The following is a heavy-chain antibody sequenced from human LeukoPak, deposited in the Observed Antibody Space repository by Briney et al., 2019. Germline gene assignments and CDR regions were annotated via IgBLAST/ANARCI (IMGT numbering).Heavy chain of an antibody. V-gene: IGHV3-49*04. CDR1: GFTFSNYP. J-gene: IGHJ4*02. Sequence: GRSLRLSCTTSGFTFSNYPMSWVRQAPGKGLEWLALLGSTAYGGTTKYAASVKGRFTISRDDSKSIAYLQRNSLKTEDTAVYYCTRPYYDYLTGYYSDYWGQGTLVTVSS. CDR2: LGSTAYGGTT. D-gene: IGHD3-9*01. CDR3: TRPYYDYLTGYYSDY.